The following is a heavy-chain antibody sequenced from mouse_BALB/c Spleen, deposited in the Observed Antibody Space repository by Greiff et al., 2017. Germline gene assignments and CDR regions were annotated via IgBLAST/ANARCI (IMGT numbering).Heavy chain of an antibody. J-gene: IGHJ4*01. CDR3: ARGANWDVYYAMDY. CDR1: GFTFSSYG. V-gene: IGHV5-6-3*01. D-gene: IGHD4-1*01. CDR2: INSNGGST. Sequence: EVMLVESGGGLVQPGGSLKLSCAASGFTFSSYGMSWVRQTPDKRLELVATINSNGGSTYYPDSVKGRFTISRDNAKNTLYLQMSSLKSEDTAMYYCARGANWDVYYAMDYWGQGTSVTVSS.